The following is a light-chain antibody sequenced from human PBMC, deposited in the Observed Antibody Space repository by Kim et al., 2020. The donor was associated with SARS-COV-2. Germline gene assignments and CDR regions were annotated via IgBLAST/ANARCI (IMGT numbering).Light chain of an antibody. CDR2: DVS. CDR1: SSDVGGYNY. V-gene: IGLV2-14*03. Sequence: SITISCTGTSSDVGGYNYVSWYQQHPGKAPKLTIYDVSVRPSGVSNRFSGSKSGNTASLTISGLQAEDEADYYCSSYTSSSTQVVFGGGTQLTVL. CDR3: SSYTSSSTQVV. J-gene: IGLJ2*01.